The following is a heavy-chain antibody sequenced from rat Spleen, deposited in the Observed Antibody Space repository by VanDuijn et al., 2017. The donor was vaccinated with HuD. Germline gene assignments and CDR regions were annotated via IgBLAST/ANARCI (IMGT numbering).Heavy chain of an antibody. J-gene: IGHJ4*01. Sequence: EVQLVESDGGLVQPGRSLKLSCAASGFTFSDYYMAWVRQAPTKGLEWVATISYDGSSTYYRDSVKGRFTISRDNAKSTLYLQMDSLRSEDTATYYCARHKSSYMGMDAWGQGASVTVSS. CDR1: GFTFSDYY. CDR2: ISYDGSST. D-gene: IGHD1-2*01. CDR3: ARHKSSYMGMDA. V-gene: IGHV5-29*01.